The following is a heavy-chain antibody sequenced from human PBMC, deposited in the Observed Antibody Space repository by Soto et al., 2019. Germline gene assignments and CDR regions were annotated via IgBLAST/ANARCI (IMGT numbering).Heavy chain of an antibody. V-gene: IGHV4-34*01. CDR1: GGSFSGYY. D-gene: IGHD2-2*01. CDR2: INHSGST. J-gene: IGHJ6*02. CDR3: GRAKVVVPAYIYYYYYGMEV. Sequence: PSETLSLTSAVYGGSFSGYYWSRIRQPPGKGLEWIGEINHSGSTNYNPSLKSRVTISVDTPKNQFTRKFSSVTAADTAVSYCGRAKVVVPAYIYYYYYGMEVWGRGRTFTDAS.